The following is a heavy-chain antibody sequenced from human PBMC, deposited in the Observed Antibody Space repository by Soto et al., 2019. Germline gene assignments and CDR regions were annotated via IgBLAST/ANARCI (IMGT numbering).Heavy chain of an antibody. Sequence: GESLKISCAASGFTFSSYSMNWVRQAPGKGLEWVSYISSSSTNTIYADSVKGRFTISRDTSKNTLFLQMNSLKAEDTAVYYCAKYRDWYHRSGSHRIFDYWGQGTLVTVSS. V-gene: IGHV3-48*01. D-gene: IGHD3-22*01. CDR3: AKYRDWYHRSGSHRIFDY. CDR1: GFTFSSYS. CDR2: ISSSSTNT. J-gene: IGHJ4*02.